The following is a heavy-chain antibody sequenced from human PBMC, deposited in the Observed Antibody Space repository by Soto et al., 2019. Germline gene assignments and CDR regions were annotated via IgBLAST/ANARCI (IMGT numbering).Heavy chain of an antibody. CDR3: AKVSDSSGYYYPGY. Sequence: GGSLRLSCAASGFTFSSYGMHWVRQAPGKGLEWVAVISYDGSNKYYADSVKGRFTISRDNSKNTLYLQMNSLRAEDTAVYYCAKVSDSSGYYYPGYWGQGTLVTVSS. D-gene: IGHD3-22*01. J-gene: IGHJ4*02. V-gene: IGHV3-30*18. CDR2: ISYDGSNK. CDR1: GFTFSSYG.